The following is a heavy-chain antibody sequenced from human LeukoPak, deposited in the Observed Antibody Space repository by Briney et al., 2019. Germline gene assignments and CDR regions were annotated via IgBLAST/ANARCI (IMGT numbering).Heavy chain of an antibody. CDR2: ISGSGGST. CDR1: GFTFSSYA. J-gene: IGHJ6*03. CDR3: AKRTGSLYYYYYMDV. Sequence: GGSLRLSCAASGFTFSSYAMSWVRQAPGKGQEWVSAISGSGGSTYYADSVKGRFTISRDNSKNTLYLQMNSLRAEDTAVYYCAKRTGSLYYYYYMDVWGKGTTVTVSS. D-gene: IGHD6-13*01. V-gene: IGHV3-23*01.